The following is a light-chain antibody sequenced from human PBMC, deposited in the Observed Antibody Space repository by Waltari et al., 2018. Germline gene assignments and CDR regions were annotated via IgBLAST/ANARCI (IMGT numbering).Light chain of an antibody. CDR2: VNSDGSH. V-gene: IGLV4-69*01. CDR1: SGHSSNI. J-gene: IGLJ3*02. Sequence: QLVLTQSPSASASLGASVRLTCTLDSGHSSNIIAWHQQQPEKGPRYLMTVNSDGSHSKGDGIPDRFSGSGSGAERYLTISSVQSEDEADYYCQTGGHGTWVFGGGTKLTVL. CDR3: QTGGHGTWV.